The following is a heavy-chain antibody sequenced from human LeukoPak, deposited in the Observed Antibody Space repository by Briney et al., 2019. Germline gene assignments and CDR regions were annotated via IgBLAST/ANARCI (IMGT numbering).Heavy chain of an antibody. V-gene: IGHV3-23*01. CDR1: GFTFSSSA. CDR2: ITGTGGGGSA. J-gene: IGHJ5*02. Sequence: GGSLRLSCAASGFTFSSSAMSWVRQAPGKGLEWVSVITGTGGGGSAYYADSVKGRFTISRDNSKNTLYLQLNSLRAEDTAVYYCARYPYSTSSWSDPWGQGTLVTASS. D-gene: IGHD6-6*01. CDR3: ARYPYSTSSWSDP.